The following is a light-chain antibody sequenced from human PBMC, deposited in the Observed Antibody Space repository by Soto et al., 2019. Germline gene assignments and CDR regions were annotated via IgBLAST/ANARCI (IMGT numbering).Light chain of an antibody. Sequence: DIQMTQSPSILSASVGDRVTITCRASQSVSSWLAWYQQKPGKSPNLLIYKASSLETGVPSRFSGSGSGTEFTLTISSLQPDDFATYYCQQYSTYSWTFGQGTKVEIK. CDR3: QQYSTYSWT. J-gene: IGKJ1*01. CDR2: KAS. CDR1: QSVSSW. V-gene: IGKV1-5*03.